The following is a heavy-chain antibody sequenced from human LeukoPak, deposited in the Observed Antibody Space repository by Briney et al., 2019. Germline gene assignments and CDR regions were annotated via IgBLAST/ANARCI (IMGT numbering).Heavy chain of an antibody. J-gene: IGHJ4*02. V-gene: IGHV3-23*01. CDR3: AKSPDEPAAILSEFDY. Sequence: GRSLRLSCAASGFTFSSYAMSWVRQAPGKGLEWVSAISGSGGSTYYADSVKGRFTISRDNSKNTLYLQMNSLRAEDTAVYYCAKSPDEPAAILSEFDYWGQGTLVTVSS. CDR1: GFTFSSYA. D-gene: IGHD2-2*01. CDR2: ISGSGGST.